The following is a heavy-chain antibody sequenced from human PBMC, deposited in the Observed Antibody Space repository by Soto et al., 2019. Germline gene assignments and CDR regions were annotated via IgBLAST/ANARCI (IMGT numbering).Heavy chain of an antibody. V-gene: IGHV3-23*01. Sequence: GGSLRLSCAASGFTFSSYAMSWVRQAPGKGLEWVSVISGSDDSTYYADSVKGRFTNSRDNSKNTLYLQMNSLRAEDTAVYYCAKRSSSSTFDYWGQGTLVTVSS. CDR2: ISGSDDST. J-gene: IGHJ4*02. CDR3: AKRSSSSTFDY. D-gene: IGHD6-6*01. CDR1: GFTFSSYA.